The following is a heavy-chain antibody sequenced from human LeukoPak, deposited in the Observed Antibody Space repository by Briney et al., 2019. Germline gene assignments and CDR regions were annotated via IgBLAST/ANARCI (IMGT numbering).Heavy chain of an antibody. Sequence: QPGGSLRLSCAASGFTFSSYWMSWVRQAPGKGLEWVANIKQDGSEKYYVDSVKGRFTISRDTAKNSLFLQMNSLRAEDTAVYYCAREGYSPRDGYNFNFDYWGQGTLVTVSS. V-gene: IGHV3-7*01. CDR2: IKQDGSEK. CDR3: AREGYSPRDGYNFNFDY. J-gene: IGHJ4*02. D-gene: IGHD5-24*01. CDR1: GFTFSSYW.